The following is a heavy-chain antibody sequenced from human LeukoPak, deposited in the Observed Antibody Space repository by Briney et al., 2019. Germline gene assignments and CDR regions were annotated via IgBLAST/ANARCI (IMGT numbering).Heavy chain of an antibody. CDR2: ISAYNGNT. CDR1: GYTFTSYG. D-gene: IGHD3-9*01. Sequence: ASVKVSCKASGYTFTSYGISWVRQAPGQGLEWMGWISAYNGNTNYAQKLQGRVTMTEDTSTDTAYMELSSLRSEDTAVYYCATGRGVVLRYFKLLFDYWGQGTLVTVSS. CDR3: ATGRGVVLRYFKLLFDY. V-gene: IGHV1-18*01. J-gene: IGHJ4*02.